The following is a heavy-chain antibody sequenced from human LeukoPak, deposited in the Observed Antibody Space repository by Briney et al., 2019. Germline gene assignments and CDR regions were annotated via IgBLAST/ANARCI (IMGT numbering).Heavy chain of an antibody. V-gene: IGHV3-23*01. J-gene: IGHJ4*02. CDR3: AKGVKGSGSYYYYFDY. CDR1: GFTFSSYA. D-gene: IGHD3-10*01. Sequence: GGSLRLSCAASGFTFSSYAMSWVRQAPGKGLEWVSAISGSGGSTYYADSVKGRFTISRDNSKNTLYLQMNSLRAEDTAVYYCAKGVKGSGSYYYYFDYWGQGTLVTVSS. CDR2: ISGSGGST.